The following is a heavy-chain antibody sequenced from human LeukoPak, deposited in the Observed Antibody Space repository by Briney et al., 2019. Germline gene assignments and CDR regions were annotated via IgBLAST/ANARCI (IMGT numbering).Heavy chain of an antibody. V-gene: IGHV3-30*18. J-gene: IGHJ6*02. CDR3: AKVVVASTEVYYYYGMDV. Sequence: GGSLRLSCAASGFTFSSYSMNWVRQAPGKGLEWVAVISYDGSNKYYADSVKGRFTISRDNSKNTLYLQMNSLRAEDTAVYYCAKVVVASTEVYYYYGMDVWGQGTTVTVSS. CDR1: GFTFSSYS. CDR2: ISYDGSNK. D-gene: IGHD2-21*01.